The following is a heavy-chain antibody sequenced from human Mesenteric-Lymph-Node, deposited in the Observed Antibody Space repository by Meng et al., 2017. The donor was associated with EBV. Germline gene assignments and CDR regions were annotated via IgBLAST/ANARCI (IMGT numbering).Heavy chain of an antibody. V-gene: IGHV7-4-1*02. CDR2: INTITGIP. Sequence: QVSLVQSWSALREPGASVKVSCKASGDSFSRYESSWLRQAPGQGLEWMGWINTITGIPAYAQGLAGRFVFSLDTSVTTAYLHISSLAADDTAVYFCARRPDSSGWSYRHWGQGTLVTVSS. CDR3: ARRPDSSGWSYRH. J-gene: IGHJ1*01. CDR1: GDSFSRYE. D-gene: IGHD6-13*01.